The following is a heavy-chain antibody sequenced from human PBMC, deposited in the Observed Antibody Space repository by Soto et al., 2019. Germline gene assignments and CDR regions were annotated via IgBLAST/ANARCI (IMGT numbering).Heavy chain of an antibody. Sequence: QVQLVESGGGVVQPGRSLRLSCAASGFAFSSYAMHWVRQAPGKGLEWVAVISYEGSNKYYADSVKGRFTISRDNSKNALYLQMNSLGAEDTAVYYCARDLSGSGDWGQGTLVTVSS. CDR3: ARDLSGSGD. J-gene: IGHJ4*02. CDR2: ISYEGSNK. D-gene: IGHD3-10*01. V-gene: IGHV3-30-3*01. CDR1: GFAFSSYA.